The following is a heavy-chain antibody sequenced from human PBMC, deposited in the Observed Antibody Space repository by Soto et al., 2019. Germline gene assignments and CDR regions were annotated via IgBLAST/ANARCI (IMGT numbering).Heavy chain of an antibody. CDR1: GASISGFY. CDR2: IYATGTT. Sequence: ETLSLTCTFSGASISGFYWSWIRKSAGKGLEWIGRIYATGTTDYNPSLKSRVMMSVDTSKKQFSLKLRSVTAADTAVYYCARDGTKTLRDWFDPWGQGISVTVSS. J-gene: IGHJ5*02. D-gene: IGHD1-1*01. CDR3: ARDGTKTLRDWFDP. V-gene: IGHV4-4*07.